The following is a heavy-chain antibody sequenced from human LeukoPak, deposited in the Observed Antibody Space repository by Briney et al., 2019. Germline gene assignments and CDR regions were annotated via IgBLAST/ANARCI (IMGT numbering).Heavy chain of an antibody. V-gene: IGHV3-23*01. CDR3: AKDQRMTTVTPGAFDI. CDR2: ISGSGNT. J-gene: IGHJ3*02. D-gene: IGHD4-17*01. Sequence: GGSLRLSCAASGFTFSTYVMSWVRQAPGKGLEWVSGISGSGNTYYTDSVKGRFTISRDNSKNTLYLQMNSLRAEDTAVYYCAKDQRMTTVTPGAFDIWGQGTMVTVSS. CDR1: GFTFSTYV.